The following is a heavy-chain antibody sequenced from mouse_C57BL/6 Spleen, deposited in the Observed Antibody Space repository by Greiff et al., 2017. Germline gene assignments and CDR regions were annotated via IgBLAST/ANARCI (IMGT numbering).Heavy chain of an antibody. D-gene: IGHD2-1*01. V-gene: IGHV1-61*01. CDR3: ARGEGYGNYD. CDR1: GYTFTSYW. CDR2: IYPSDSET. J-gene: IGHJ2*01. Sequence: QVQLQQPGAELVRPGSSVKLSCKASGYTFTSYWMDWVKQRPGQGLEWIGNIYPSDSETHYNQKFKDKATLTVDKSSSTAYMQLSSLTSEDSAVYYCARGEGYGNYDWGQGTTLTVSS.